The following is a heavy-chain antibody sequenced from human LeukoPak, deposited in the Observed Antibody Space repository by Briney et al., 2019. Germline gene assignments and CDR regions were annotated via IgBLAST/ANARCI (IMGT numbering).Heavy chain of an antibody. V-gene: IGHV1-69*05. J-gene: IGHJ6*03. Sequence: SVKVSCKASGGTFSSYAISWVRQAPGQGLEWMGRIIPIFGTANYAQKFQGRVTITTDESTSTAYMELSSLRSEDTAVYYCALVVADRDYYYMDVWGKGTTVTVSS. CDR1: GGTFSSYA. CDR2: IIPIFGTA. D-gene: IGHD2-15*01. CDR3: ALVVADRDYYYMDV.